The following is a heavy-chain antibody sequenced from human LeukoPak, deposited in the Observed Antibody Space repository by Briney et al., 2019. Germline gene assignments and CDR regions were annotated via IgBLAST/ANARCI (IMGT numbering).Heavy chain of an antibody. CDR2: ISGSGGST. J-gene: IGHJ6*03. V-gene: IGHV3-23*01. D-gene: IGHD3-22*01. Sequence: GGSLRLSCAASGFTFSNYGMSWVRQAPGKGLEWVSVISGSGGSTYYADSVKGRFTISRDNSKNTLYLQMNSLRAEDTAVYYCAKDSISSFTMTDYMDVWGKGTTVTISS. CDR3: AKDSISSFTMTDYMDV. CDR1: GFTFSNYG.